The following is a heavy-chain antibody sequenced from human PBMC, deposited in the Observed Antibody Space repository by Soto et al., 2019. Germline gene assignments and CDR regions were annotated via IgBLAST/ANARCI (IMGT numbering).Heavy chain of an antibody. J-gene: IGHJ5*02. CDR2: ISYDGSNK. CDR3: AKDIGGEQLVDH. Sequence: GGSLRLSCAASGLTFSSYGMHWVRQAPGKGLEWVAVISYDGSNKYYADSVKGRFTISRDNSKNTLYLQMNSLRAEDTAVYYCAKDIGGEQLVDHWGKGTLVTVSS. CDR1: GLTFSSYG. D-gene: IGHD6-6*01. V-gene: IGHV3-30*18.